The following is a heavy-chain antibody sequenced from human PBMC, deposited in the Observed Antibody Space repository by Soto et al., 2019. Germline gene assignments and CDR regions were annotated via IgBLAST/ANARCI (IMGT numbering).Heavy chain of an antibody. CDR3: ARAPRSRCVEGSCPSWLDP. Sequence: PSETLSLTCTVSGGSISNANYYWSWIRHHPGKGLEWIGYIYYTGTTYYSPSLERRVAISVDTSQNQFSLELGAVTSADTAVYFCARAPRSRCVEGSCPSWLDPWGQGTLVTVSS. CDR1: GGSISNANYY. V-gene: IGHV4-31*03. J-gene: IGHJ5*02. D-gene: IGHD1-26*01. CDR2: IYYTGTT.